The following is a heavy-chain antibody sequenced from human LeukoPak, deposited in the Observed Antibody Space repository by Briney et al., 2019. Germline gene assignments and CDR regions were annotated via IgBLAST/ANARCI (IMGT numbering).Heavy chain of an antibody. CDR3: ASRVYYDILTGYYSSFDY. Sequence: SETLSLTCTVSGGSISTYFWSWIRQPPGKGLEWIGEINHSGCTNYNPSLKSRVTVSVDTSKNQFSLKLSSVAAADTAVYYCASRVYYDILTGYYSSFDYWGQGTLVTVSS. D-gene: IGHD3-9*01. V-gene: IGHV4-34*01. J-gene: IGHJ4*02. CDR2: INHSGCT. CDR1: GGSISTYF.